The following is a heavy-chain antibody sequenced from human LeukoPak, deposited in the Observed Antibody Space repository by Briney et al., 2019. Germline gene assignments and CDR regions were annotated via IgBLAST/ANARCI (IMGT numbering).Heavy chain of an antibody. D-gene: IGHD2-2*01. Sequence: GASVKVSCKASGYTFTSYGISWVRQAPGQGLEWMGWISAYNGNTNYAQKLQGRVTMTTDTSTSTAYMELRSLRSDDTAVYYCARRPIVYCSSTSCYPRQNWFDPWGQGTLVTVSS. CDR3: ARRPIVYCSSTSCYPRQNWFDP. CDR1: GYTFTSYG. V-gene: IGHV1-18*01. CDR2: ISAYNGNT. J-gene: IGHJ5*02.